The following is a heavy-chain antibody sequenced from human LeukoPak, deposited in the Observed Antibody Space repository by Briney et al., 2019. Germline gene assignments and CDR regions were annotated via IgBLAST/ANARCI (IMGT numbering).Heavy chain of an antibody. D-gene: IGHD6-19*01. V-gene: IGHV4-59*08. CDR2: TSYSRTT. Sequence: SETLSLTCAVSGGSITGHYWNWIRQTPGMRLEWIGYTSYSRTTIYNSYFKGRATMSIDTSESQLYLNLTSVTATDTAVYYCAKLGHSDGWYLGAFDIWGQGTTVIVSS. CDR1: GGSITGHY. CDR3: AKLGHSDGWYLGAFDI. J-gene: IGHJ3*02.